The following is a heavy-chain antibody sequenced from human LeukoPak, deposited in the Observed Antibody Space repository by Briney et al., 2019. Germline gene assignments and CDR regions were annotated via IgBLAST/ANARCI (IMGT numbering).Heavy chain of an antibody. Sequence: TSETLSLTCTVSGGSISSGGYYWSWIRQPPGKGLEWIGYIYHSGSTYYNPSLKSRVTISVDRSKNQFSLKLSSVTAADAAVYYCARGPQQHLTWVPQYHYYYMDVWGKGTTVTVSS. D-gene: IGHD6-13*01. CDR2: IYHSGST. CDR1: GGSISSGGYY. J-gene: IGHJ6*03. CDR3: ARGPQQHLTWVPQYHYYYMDV. V-gene: IGHV4-30-2*01.